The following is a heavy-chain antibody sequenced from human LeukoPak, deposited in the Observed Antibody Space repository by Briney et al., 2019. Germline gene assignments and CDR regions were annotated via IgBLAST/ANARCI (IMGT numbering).Heavy chain of an antibody. CDR1: GGSISSSSYY. CDR3: ARAVAAWNYYGMDV. J-gene: IGHJ6*02. V-gene: IGHV4-39*01. CDR2: IYYSGST. D-gene: IGHD6-19*01. Sequence: ASETLSLTCTVSGGSISSSSYYWGWIRQPPGKGLEWIGSIYYSGSTYYNPSLKNRVTISVDTSKNQFSLKLSSVTAADTAVYYCARAVAAWNYYGMDVWGQGTTVTVSS.